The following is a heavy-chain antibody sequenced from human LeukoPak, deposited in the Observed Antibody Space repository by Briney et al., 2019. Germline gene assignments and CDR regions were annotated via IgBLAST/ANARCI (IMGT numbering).Heavy chain of an antibody. D-gene: IGHD3-22*01. V-gene: IGHV1-69*10. CDR2: IIPILGIA. J-gene: IGHJ4*02. CDR3: ARGAYYYDSSGYYHT. CDR1: GGTFSSYT. Sequence: ASVKVSCKASGGTFSSYTISWVRQAPGQGLEWMGGIIPILGIANYAQKFQGRVTITADKSTSTAYMELSSLRSEDTAVYYCARGAYYYDSSGYYHTWGQGTLVTVSS.